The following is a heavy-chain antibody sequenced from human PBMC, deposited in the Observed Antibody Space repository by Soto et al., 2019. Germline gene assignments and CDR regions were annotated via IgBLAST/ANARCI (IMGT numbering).Heavy chain of an antibody. V-gene: IGHV4-30-4*01. CDR1: GGSISSGDYY. J-gene: IGHJ4*01. Sequence: QVQLQESGPGLVKPSQTLSLTCTVSGGSISSGDYYWRWIRQPPGKGLEWIGYVYNSGSTYYNPSRKCLVTISVDTPKHQCSLKLSSVTAADTAVYYCASRGPTTYSSCGICYARGFDYWGQATLVTVSS. CDR3: ASRGPTTYSSCGICYARGFDY. D-gene: IGHD2-15*01. CDR2: VYNSGST.